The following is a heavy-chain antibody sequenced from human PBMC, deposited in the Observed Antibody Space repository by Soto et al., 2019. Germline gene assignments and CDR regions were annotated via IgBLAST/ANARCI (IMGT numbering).Heavy chain of an antibody. CDR3: VRDMQLWLLDS. Sequence: EVQLVESGGGLVQPGASRRLSCAASGLTFRSYWMHWVRHAPGKGLVWVSRINTDGSVAMYVDSVKGRFTISRDSAKNLLYLHMNSLRAEDTAVYYCVRDMQLWLLDSWGQGTLVTVSS. D-gene: IGHD2-21*01. CDR2: INTDGSVA. CDR1: GLTFRSYW. J-gene: IGHJ4*02. V-gene: IGHV3-74*03.